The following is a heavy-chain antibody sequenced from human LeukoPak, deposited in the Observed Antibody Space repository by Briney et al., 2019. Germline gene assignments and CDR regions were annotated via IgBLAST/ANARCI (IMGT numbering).Heavy chain of an antibody. Sequence: GGSLRLSCAASGFTFSTYWMSWVRQAAGKGLEWVANIKQDGREIYYVDSVKGRFTISKDNAKNSLFLQMNSLRAEDTAVYYCARDLSRSFSMIRGLIQHREFDFWGRGTLVTVSS. V-gene: IGHV3-7*01. CDR1: GFTFSTYW. J-gene: IGHJ4*02. CDR3: ARDLSRSFSMIRGLIQHREFDF. CDR2: IKQDGREI. D-gene: IGHD3-10*01.